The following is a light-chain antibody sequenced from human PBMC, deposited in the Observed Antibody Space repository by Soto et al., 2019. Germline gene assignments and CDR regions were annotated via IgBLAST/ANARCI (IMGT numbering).Light chain of an antibody. J-gene: IGLJ2*01. V-gene: IGLV2-23*01. CDR3: CSYAGSSALL. CDR2: EGS. Sequence: QSALAQPASVSGSPGQSITISCTGISTDVGSHDLVSWYKHPPGKAPKLIIYEGSKRPSGVSNRFSGSKSGNTASLTISWLQAEDEAVYYCCSYAGSSALLFGGGTKLTVL. CDR1: STDVGSHDL.